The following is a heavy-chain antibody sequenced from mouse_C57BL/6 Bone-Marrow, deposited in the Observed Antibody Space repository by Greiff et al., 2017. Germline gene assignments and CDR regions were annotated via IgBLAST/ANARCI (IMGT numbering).Heavy chain of an antibody. D-gene: IGHD1-1*01. J-gene: IGHJ2*01. V-gene: IGHV5-6*01. CDR3: ARHIHYYYGSVDY. CDR1: GFTFSSYG. CDR2: ISSGGSYT. Sequence: EVQLQQSGGDLVKPGGSLKLSCAASGFTFSSYGLSWVRQTPDTRLEWVATISSGGSYTYYPDSVKGRFTISRDNAKNTLYLKMSSLKSEDTAMYYGARHIHYYYGSVDYWGQGTTLTVSS.